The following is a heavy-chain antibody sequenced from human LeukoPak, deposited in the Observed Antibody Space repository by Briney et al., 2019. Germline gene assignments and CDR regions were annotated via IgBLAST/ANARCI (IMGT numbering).Heavy chain of an antibody. Sequence: GASLRLSCAASGFTFSSYAMSWVRQAPGKGLEWVSAIGGSGGSTYYADSVKGRFTISRDNSKNTLYLQMNSLRAEDTAVYYCGKDRRSYSYFPDYWGQGTLVTVSS. J-gene: IGHJ4*02. V-gene: IGHV3-23*01. CDR1: GFTFSSYA. D-gene: IGHD1-26*01. CDR3: GKDRRSYSYFPDY. CDR2: IGGSGGST.